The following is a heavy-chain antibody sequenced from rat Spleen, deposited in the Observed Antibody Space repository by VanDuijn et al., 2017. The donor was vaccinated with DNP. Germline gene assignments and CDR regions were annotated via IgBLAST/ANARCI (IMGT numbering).Heavy chain of an antibody. CDR3: ARPDY. V-gene: IGHV5-7*01. J-gene: IGHJ2*01. CDR1: GFTFSDYY. Sequence: EVQLVESGGGLVQPGRSLKLSCAASGFTFSDYYMAWVRQAPKKGLEWVATISYDGSSTDYRDSVKGRFTLSRDNAKSTLYLQMDSLRSEDTATYYCARPDYWGQGVMVTVSS. CDR2: ISYDGSST.